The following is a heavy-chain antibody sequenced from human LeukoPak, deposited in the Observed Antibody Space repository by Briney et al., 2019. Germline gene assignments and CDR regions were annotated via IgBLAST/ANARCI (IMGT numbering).Heavy chain of an antibody. CDR1: GGTFSSYA. J-gene: IGHJ3*02. CDR3: VRGGVDTTMLTSAAFDI. V-gene: IGHV1-69*13. CDR2: IIPIFGTA. D-gene: IGHD5-18*01. Sequence: ASVKVSCKASGGTFSSYAISWVRQAPGQGLEWMGGIIPIFGTANYAQKFQGRVTITADESTSTAYMELSSLRSEDTAVYYCVRGGVDTTMLTSAAFDIWGQGTMVTVSS.